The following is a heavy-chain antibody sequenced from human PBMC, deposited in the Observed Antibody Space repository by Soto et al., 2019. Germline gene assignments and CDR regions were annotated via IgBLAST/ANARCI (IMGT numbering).Heavy chain of an antibody. Sequence: SEMMCLRRTVAGGTSGSSGGYWGWIRQPPGKGLEWIGSIYYSGSTYYNPSLKSRVTISVDTSKNQFSLKLSSVTAADTAVYYCARTIYFDYWGQGTLVTVSS. CDR1: GGTSGSSGGY. CDR3: ARTIYFDY. J-gene: IGHJ4*02. CDR2: IYYSGST. D-gene: IGHD2-21*01. V-gene: IGHV4-39*01.